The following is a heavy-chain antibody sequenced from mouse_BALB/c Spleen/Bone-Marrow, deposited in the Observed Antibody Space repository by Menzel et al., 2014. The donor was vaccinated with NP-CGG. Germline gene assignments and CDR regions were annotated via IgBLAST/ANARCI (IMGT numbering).Heavy chain of an antibody. D-gene: IGHD2-4*01. CDR2: IYYSGTI. V-gene: IGHV3-5*02. J-gene: IGHJ4*01. Sequence: QLQQSGPGLVKPSQTVSLTCTVTGISITTGNYRWSWIRQFPGNKLEWIGYIYYSGTITYNPSLTSRTTITRDTSKNQFFLEMNSLTAEDTAPYYCARDGGLRGYARDYWGQGTSVTVS. CDR1: GISITTGNYR. CDR3: ARDGGLRGYARDY.